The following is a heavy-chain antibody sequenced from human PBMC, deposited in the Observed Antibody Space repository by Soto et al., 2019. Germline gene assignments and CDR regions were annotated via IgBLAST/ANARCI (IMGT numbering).Heavy chain of an antibody. Sequence: XGSLRLSCTASGVTLSNYALTWVRQAPGKGLEWVASIVGSGGSTYDADSVKGRFTISRDNSKSTLFLQMNNLRAEDAAVYYCAKFGASLPAASCLGMDAWGQGTTVTVSS. CDR1: GVTLSNYA. CDR2: IVGSGGST. J-gene: IGHJ6*02. CDR3: AKFGASLPAASCLGMDA. V-gene: IGHV3-23*01. D-gene: IGHD2-2*01.